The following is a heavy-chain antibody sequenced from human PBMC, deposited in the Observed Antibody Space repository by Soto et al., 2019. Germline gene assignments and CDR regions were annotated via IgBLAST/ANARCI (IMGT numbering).Heavy chain of an antibody. CDR3: ARQGGSSGIWYFDY. D-gene: IGHD6-6*01. Sequence: QVQLVESGGGVVQPGRSLRLSCAASGFTFSGYAMHWVRQAPGKGLEWVAATSYDENYKYYADSVKGRFTISRDNSKNPLFLQINSLRTEDTAVYYCARQGGSSGIWYFDYWGQGSLVTVSS. J-gene: IGHJ4*02. CDR1: GFTFSGYA. V-gene: IGHV3-30*04. CDR2: TSYDENYK.